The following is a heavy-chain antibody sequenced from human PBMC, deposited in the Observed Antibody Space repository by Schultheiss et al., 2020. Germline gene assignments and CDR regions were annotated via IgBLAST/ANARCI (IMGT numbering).Heavy chain of an antibody. Sequence: ASVKVSCKASGYTFTGNYMHWVRQAPGQGLEWMGWINPNSGGTNYAQKFQGRVTMTRDTSISTAYMELSRLRSDDTAVYYCARVYYDSSGYGMDVWGQGTTVTVSS. CDR2: INPNSGGT. V-gene: IGHV1-2*02. CDR3: ARVYYDSSGYGMDV. J-gene: IGHJ6*02. D-gene: IGHD3-22*01. CDR1: GYTFTGNY.